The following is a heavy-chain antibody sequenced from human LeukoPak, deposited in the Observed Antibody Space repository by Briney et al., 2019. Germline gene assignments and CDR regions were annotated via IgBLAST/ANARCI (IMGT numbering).Heavy chain of an antibody. D-gene: IGHD2-15*01. CDR1: GFTFSSYG. CDR2: IWYDGSNK. Sequence: PGRSLRLSCAASGFTFSSYGMHWVRQAPGKGLEWVAVIWYDGSNKYYADSVKGRFTISRDNSKNTLYLQMNSLRAEDTAVYYCARDGSGGSFDYWGQGTLVTVS. CDR3: ARDGSGGSFDY. V-gene: IGHV3-33*01. J-gene: IGHJ4*02.